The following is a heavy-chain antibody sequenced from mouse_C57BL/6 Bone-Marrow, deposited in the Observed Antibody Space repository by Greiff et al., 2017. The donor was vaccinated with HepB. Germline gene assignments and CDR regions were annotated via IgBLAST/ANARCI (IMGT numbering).Heavy chain of an antibody. CDR2: IDPENGDT. J-gene: IGHJ3*01. D-gene: IGHD2-4*01. CDR3: TLYDYGWFAY. Sequence: EVQLQQSGAELVRPGASVKLSCTASGFNIKDDYMHWVKQRPEQGLEWIGWIDPENGDTEYASKFQGKATITADTSSNTAYLQLSSLTSEDTAVYYCTLYDYGWFAYWGQGTLVTVSA. V-gene: IGHV14-4*01. CDR1: GFNIKDDY.